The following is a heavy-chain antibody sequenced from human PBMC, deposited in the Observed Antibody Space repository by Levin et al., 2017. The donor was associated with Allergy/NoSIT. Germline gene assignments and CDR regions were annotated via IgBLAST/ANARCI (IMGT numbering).Heavy chain of an antibody. CDR3: APFVDTAMRKTYYYDSSGYH. Sequence: GASVKVSCKASGYTFTYCSLHWLQQAPGQGLERMRWITLYNGNTNYAKKFQGRVTITRDMSLRTAYIELSSLRSEDSAVYYWAPFVDTAMRKTYYYDSSGYHWGQGTLVTVSS. J-gene: IGHJ5*02. V-gene: IGHV1-68*01. CDR2: ITLYNGNT. CDR1: GYTFTYCS. D-gene: IGHD3-22*01.